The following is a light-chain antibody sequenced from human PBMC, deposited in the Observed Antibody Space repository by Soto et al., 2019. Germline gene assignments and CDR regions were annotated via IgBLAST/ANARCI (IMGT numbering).Light chain of an antibody. V-gene: IGLV1-47*01. J-gene: IGLJ3*02. CDR3: AAWDDSLSGRV. Sequence: QAVVTQPPAASGTPGQRVTISCSGSSANIGSRYVYWYQQLPGTAPKLLIYRDNQRPSGVPDRFSGSKSGTSASLAISGLRSEDEADYYCAAWDDSLSGRVFGGGTKLTVL. CDR1: SANIGSRY. CDR2: RDN.